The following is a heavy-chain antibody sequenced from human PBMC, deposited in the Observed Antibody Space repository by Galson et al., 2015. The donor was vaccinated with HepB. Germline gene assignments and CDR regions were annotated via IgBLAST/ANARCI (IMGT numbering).Heavy chain of an antibody. J-gene: IGHJ5*02. CDR3: ARVSNYYDSSGYYYGWFDP. CDR2: IIPIFGTA. Sequence: SVKVSCKASGGTFSSYAISWVRQAPGQGLEWMGGIIPIFGTANYAQKFQGRVTITADESTSTAYMELSSLRSEDTAVYYCARVSNYYDSSGYYYGWFDPWGQGTLVTVSS. D-gene: IGHD3-22*01. V-gene: IGHV1-69*13. CDR1: GGTFSSYA.